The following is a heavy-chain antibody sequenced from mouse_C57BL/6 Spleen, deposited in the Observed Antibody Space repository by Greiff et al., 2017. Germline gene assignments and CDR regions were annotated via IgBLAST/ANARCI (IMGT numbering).Heavy chain of an antibody. D-gene: IGHD4-1*01. CDR2: IDPSDSYT. CDR1: GYTFTSYW. J-gene: IGHJ2*01. V-gene: IGHV1-50*01. Sequence: QVQLQQPGAELVKPGASVKLSCKASGYTFTSYWMQWVKQRPGQGLEWIGEIDPSDSYTNYNQKFKGKATLTVATSSSTAYMQLSSLTSEDSAVYYCARRGTGNDYWGQGTTLTVSS. CDR3: ARRGTGNDY.